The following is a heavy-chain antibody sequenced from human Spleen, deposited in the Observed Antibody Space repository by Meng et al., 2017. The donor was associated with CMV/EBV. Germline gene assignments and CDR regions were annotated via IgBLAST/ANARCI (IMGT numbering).Heavy chain of an antibody. V-gene: IGHV3-20*04. J-gene: IGHJ4*02. D-gene: IGHD4-17*01. CDR2: INWNGGST. CDR3: ARVGDYGDYMNY. Sequence: GESLKISCAASGFTFDDYGMSWVRQAPGKGLEWVSGINWNGGSTGYADSVKGRFTISRDNARNSLYLQMNSLRAEDTAVYYCARVGDYGDYMNYWGQGTLVTVSS. CDR1: GFTFDDYG.